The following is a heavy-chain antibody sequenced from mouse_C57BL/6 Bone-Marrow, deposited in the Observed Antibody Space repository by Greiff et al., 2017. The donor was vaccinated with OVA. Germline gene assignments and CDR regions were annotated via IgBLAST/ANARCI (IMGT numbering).Heavy chain of an antibody. CDR2: IYPSDSET. D-gene: IGHD1-1*01. J-gene: IGHJ3*01. Sequence: QVHVKQSGAELVRPGSSVKLSCKASGYTFTSYWMDWVKQRPGQGLEWIGNIYPSDSETHYNQKFKDKATLTVDKSSSTAYMQLSSLTSEDSAVYYCARPYGGFAYWGQGTLVTVSA. CDR1: GYTFTSYW. V-gene: IGHV1-61*01. CDR3: ARPYGGFAY.